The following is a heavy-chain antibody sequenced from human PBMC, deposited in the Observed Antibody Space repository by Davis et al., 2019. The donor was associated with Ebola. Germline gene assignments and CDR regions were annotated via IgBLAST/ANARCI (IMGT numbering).Heavy chain of an antibody. V-gene: IGHV4-59*01. CDR1: GGSISSYY. CDR2: IYYSGST. J-gene: IGHJ5*02. CDR3: ARDYDSSGYPSLGGGFDP. Sequence: PSETLSLTCTVSGGSISSYYWSWIRQPPGKGLEWIGYIYYSGSTNYNPSLKSRVTISVDTSKNQFSLKLSSVTAADTAVYYCARDYDSSGYPSLGGGFDPWGQGTLVTVSS. D-gene: IGHD3-22*01.